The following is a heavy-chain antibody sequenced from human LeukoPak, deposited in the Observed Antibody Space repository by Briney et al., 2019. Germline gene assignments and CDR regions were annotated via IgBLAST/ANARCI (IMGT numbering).Heavy chain of an antibody. Sequence: SETLSLTCTVSGGSISSYYWSWIRQPPGKRLEWIGYIYYSGSTNYNPSLKSRVTISVDTSKNQFSLKLSSVTAADTAVYYCARWDYYDSSGYAFDIWGQGTMVTVSS. J-gene: IGHJ3*02. D-gene: IGHD3-22*01. V-gene: IGHV4-59*01. CDR2: IYYSGST. CDR3: ARWDYYDSSGYAFDI. CDR1: GGSISSYY.